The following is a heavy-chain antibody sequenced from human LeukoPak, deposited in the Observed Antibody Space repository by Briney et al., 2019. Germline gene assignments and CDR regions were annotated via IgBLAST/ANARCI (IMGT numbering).Heavy chain of an antibody. J-gene: IGHJ3*02. D-gene: IGHD1-26*01. Sequence: ASVKVSCKVSGYTLTELSMHWVRQAPGKGLEWMGGFDPEDGETIYAQKFQGRVTMTEDTSTDTAYMELSSLRSEDTAVYYCATDQWEQSDDAFDIWGQCTMVTVSS. CDR1: GYTLTELS. CDR2: FDPEDGET. V-gene: IGHV1-24*01. CDR3: ATDQWEQSDDAFDI.